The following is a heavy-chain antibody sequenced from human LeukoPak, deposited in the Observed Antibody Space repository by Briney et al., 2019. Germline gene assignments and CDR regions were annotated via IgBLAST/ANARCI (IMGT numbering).Heavy chain of an antibody. CDR1: GYTFTGCY. CDR2: INPNSGGT. V-gene: IGHV1-2*02. CDR3: ARAGYDYVPGGY. Sequence: ASVKVSCKASGYTFTGCYMHWVRPAPGQGREWMGWINPNSGGTNYAQKFQGRVTMTRDTSISTAYMELSRLRSDDTAVYYCARAGYDYVPGGYWGQGTLVTVSS. J-gene: IGHJ4*02. D-gene: IGHD3-16*01.